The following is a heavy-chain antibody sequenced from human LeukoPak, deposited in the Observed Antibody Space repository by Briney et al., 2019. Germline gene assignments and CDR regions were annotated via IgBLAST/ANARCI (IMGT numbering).Heavy chain of an antibody. CDR3: ARDEAGDYGSSDAFDI. V-gene: IGHV3-21*01. CDR2: ISSSSSYI. D-gene: IGHD4-17*01. CDR1: GFTFSSYS. J-gene: IGHJ3*02. Sequence: NPGGSLRLSCAASGFTFSSYSMNWVRQAPGKGLEWVPSISSSSSYIYYADSVKGRFTISRDNAKNSLYLQMNSLRAEDTAVYYCARDEAGDYGSSDAFDIWGQGTMVTVSS.